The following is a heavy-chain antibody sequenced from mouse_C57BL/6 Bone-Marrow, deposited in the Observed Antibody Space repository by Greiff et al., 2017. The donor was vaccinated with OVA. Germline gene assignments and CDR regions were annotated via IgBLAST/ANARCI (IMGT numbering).Heavy chain of an antibody. CDR2: ISSGSSTI. CDR3: ARRDYDWCAY. J-gene: IGHJ3*01. Sequence: EVMLVESGGGLVKPGGSLKLSCAASGFTFSDYGMHWVRQAPEKGLEWVAYISSGSSTIYYADTVKGRFTISRDNAKNTRFLQMTSLRSEDSAMYYCARRDYDWCAYWGQGTLVTVSA. V-gene: IGHV5-17*01. CDR1: GFTFSDYG. D-gene: IGHD2-4*01.